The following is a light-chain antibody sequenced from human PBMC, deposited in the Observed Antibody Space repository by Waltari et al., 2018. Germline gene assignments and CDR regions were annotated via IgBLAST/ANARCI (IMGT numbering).Light chain of an antibody. CDR2: GHN. Sequence: QSVLTQPPSVSGAPGQSITISCTGSSSNIGAGYDVHWYQHLPGTAPKLLIYGHNNRPSGVPDRFSGSKSGTSASLAITGLQAEDEADYYCQSYDSSVSAWVFGGGTKLTVV. CDR3: QSYDSSVSAWV. V-gene: IGLV1-40*01. J-gene: IGLJ3*02. CDR1: SSNIGAGYD.